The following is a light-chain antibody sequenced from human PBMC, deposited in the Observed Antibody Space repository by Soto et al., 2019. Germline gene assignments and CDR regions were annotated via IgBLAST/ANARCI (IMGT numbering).Light chain of an antibody. CDR3: ASWDDNLSGYV. J-gene: IGLJ1*01. CDR2: SNN. CDR1: SSNIGSNS. Sequence: QSVVTQPPSASGTPGQRVTISCSGSSSNIGSNSVNWYQHLPGTAPRLVIYSNNQRPSGVPDRFSGSKSGTSASLAISGLQSEDEADYYCASWDDNLSGYVFGTGTKLTVL. V-gene: IGLV1-44*01.